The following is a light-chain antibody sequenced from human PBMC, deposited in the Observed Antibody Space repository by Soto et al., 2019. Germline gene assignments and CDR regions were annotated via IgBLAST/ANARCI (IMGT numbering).Light chain of an antibody. J-gene: IGKJ1*01. CDR3: QQYNSYSWT. Sequence: DIQMTKSPSTLSAYVGDRVTITCRASQSISSWLAWYQQKPGKAPKLLIYDASSLESGVPSRFSGSGSGTEFTLTISSLQPDDFATYYCQQYNSYSWTFGQGTKVDIK. V-gene: IGKV1-5*01. CDR2: DAS. CDR1: QSISSW.